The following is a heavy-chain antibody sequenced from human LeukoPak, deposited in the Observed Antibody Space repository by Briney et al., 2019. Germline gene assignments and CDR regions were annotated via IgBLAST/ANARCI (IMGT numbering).Heavy chain of an antibody. J-gene: IGHJ6*02. Sequence: GGSLRLSCAASGFTFSSYWMSWVRQAPGKGLEGVANIKQDGSEKYYVDSVKGRFTISRDNAKNSLYLQMNSLRAEDTAVYYCVAGTSNYYYGMDVWGQGTTVTVSS. CDR1: GFTFSSYW. D-gene: IGHD6-19*01. V-gene: IGHV3-7*01. CDR3: VAGTSNYYYGMDV. CDR2: IKQDGSEK.